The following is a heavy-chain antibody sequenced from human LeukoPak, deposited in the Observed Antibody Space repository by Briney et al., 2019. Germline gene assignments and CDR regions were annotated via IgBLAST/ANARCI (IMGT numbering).Heavy chain of an antibody. CDR3: ARESVTIFGVVNGVDP. J-gene: IGHJ5*02. D-gene: IGHD3-3*01. CDR2: ISSSGSTI. V-gene: IGHV3-11*04. CDR1: GFTFSDYY. Sequence: PGGSLRLSCAASGFTFSDYYMSWIRQAPGKGLEWVSYISSSGSTIYYADSVKGRFTISRDNAKNSLYLQMNSLRAEDTAVYYCARESVTIFGVVNGVDPWGQGTLVTVSS.